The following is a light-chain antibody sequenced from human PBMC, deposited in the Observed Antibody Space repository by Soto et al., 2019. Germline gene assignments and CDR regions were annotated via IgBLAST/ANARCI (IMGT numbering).Light chain of an antibody. Sequence: EIVMTKSPVTLSVSLGDRATLTCRASQSVSNKLAWYQQKPGQAPRLLIYGASTWATGIPARFSGGASGTEFTLTISSLQLEDWAIYYCHLYNSEPVAFGGGTKVDIK. CDR1: QSVSNK. V-gene: IGKV3D-15*01. J-gene: IGKJ4*01. CDR3: HLYNSEPVA. CDR2: GAS.